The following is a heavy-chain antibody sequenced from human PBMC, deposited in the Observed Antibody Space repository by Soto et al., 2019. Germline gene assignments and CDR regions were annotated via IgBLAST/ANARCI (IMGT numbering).Heavy chain of an antibody. CDR1: GFTLSGSA. J-gene: IGHJ2*01. D-gene: IGHD1-26*01. CDR3: TRHQTLGNWYFDL. V-gene: IGHV3-73*02. Sequence: EVQLVESGGGLVQPGGSLKVSCAASGFTLSGSAIHWVRQASGKGLEWVGRIRSQADNYATTYAASVKGRFTLSRDESKKTAYLQMNSLKTEDTAVYYCTRHQTLGNWYFDLWGRGTLVTVSS. CDR2: IRSQADNYAT.